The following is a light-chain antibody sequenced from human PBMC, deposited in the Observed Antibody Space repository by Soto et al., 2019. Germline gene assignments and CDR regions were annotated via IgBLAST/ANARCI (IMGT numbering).Light chain of an antibody. CDR2: DAS. Sequence: EVVLTHAPVTLSLSPGERATLSCRASQSVSSYLAWYQQKPGQAPRLLIYDASNRATGIPARFSGSGSGTDFTLTISSLEPEDFALYFCQQYNNWPFSFGQGTRLEIK. J-gene: IGKJ5*01. V-gene: IGKV3-11*01. CDR3: QQYNNWPFS. CDR1: QSVSSY.